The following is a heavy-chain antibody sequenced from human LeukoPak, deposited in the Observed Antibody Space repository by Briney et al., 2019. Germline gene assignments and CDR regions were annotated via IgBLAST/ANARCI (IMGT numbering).Heavy chain of an antibody. J-gene: IGHJ5*02. CDR3: AKDPSSYDFWSGYYPLNWFDP. CDR1: AFTFSDYE. V-gene: IGHV3-48*03. D-gene: IGHD3-3*01. Sequence: GGSLRLSCAASAFTFSDYEMNWVRQAPGKGLEWVSYISSSGSTIYYADSVKGRFTISRDNSKNTLYLQMNSLRAEDTAVYYCAKDPSSYDFWSGYYPLNWFDPWGQGTLVTVSS. CDR2: ISSSGSTI.